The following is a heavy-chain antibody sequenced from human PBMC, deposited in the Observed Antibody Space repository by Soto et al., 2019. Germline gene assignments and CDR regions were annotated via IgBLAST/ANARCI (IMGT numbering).Heavy chain of an antibody. CDR2: ISPYNDDT. CDR3: ARGGYYDSSGSRNYHYYGMDV. J-gene: IGHJ6*02. Sequence: ASVKVSCKASGYTFNSYGISWVRQAPEQGLEWLGWISPYNDDTKYAQRLQGRVTMSTDTSSRTAYMHLRSLRSDDTAVYFCARGGYYDSSGSRNYHYYGMDVWGQGTTVTVSS. V-gene: IGHV1-18*01. D-gene: IGHD3-22*01. CDR1: GYTFNSYG.